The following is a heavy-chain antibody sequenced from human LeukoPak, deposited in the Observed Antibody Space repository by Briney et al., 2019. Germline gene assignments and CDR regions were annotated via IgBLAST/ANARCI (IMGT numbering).Heavy chain of an antibody. CDR1: GFTFSRYR. V-gene: IGHV3-7*05. J-gene: IGHJ5*02. CDR2: IKQDDVKQ. D-gene: IGHD2-15*01. Sequence: RGSLRLSCAASGFTFSRYRMSWVRQAPGKGLWWVANIKQDDVKQYYGDSVERQFTTSRDNAKSSLFLQRNSLRAEHTAVYYCARISQRSFDPCGQGTLVTVSS. CDR3: ARISQRSFDP.